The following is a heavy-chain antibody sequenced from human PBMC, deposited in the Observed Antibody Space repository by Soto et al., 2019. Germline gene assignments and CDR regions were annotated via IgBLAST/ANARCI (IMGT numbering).Heavy chain of an antibody. D-gene: IGHD3-3*01. CDR1: GYTFTSYD. CDR2: MNPNSGNT. CDR3: ARVGYDFWSGYKPFDY. J-gene: IGHJ4*02. V-gene: IGHV1-8*01. Sequence: QVQLVQSGAEVKKPGASVKVSCKASGYTFTSYDINWVRQATGQGLEWMGWMNPNSGNTVYAQKFQGRVTMTRNTSISTAYMELSSLRSEDTAVYYCARVGYDFWSGYKPFDYWGQGTLVTVSS.